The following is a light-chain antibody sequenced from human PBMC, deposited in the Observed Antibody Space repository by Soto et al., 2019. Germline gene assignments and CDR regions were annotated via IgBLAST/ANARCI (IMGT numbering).Light chain of an antibody. CDR2: GAS. Sequence: EIVFTQSPGTLSLSPGERATLSCRASQSVSSSYLARYQQKPVQAPRLLIYGASVRATSIPDRFSGSGSATDFTLTMSRLEPEDFEVYYCQQYGSYPPITFGQGTRLEIK. V-gene: IGKV3-20*01. J-gene: IGKJ5*01. CDR3: QQYGSYPPIT. CDR1: QSVSSSY.